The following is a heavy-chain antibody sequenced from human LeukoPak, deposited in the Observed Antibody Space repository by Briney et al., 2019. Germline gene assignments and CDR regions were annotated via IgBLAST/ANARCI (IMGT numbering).Heavy chain of an antibody. CDR1: GFTFSDFS. Sequence: GGSLRLSCAASGFTFSDFSMNWVRQAPGKGLEWVSSISSSSSYIYYADSVKGRFTISRDNAKNSLYLQMNSPRAEDTAVYYCARVFGGYCSGGSCYSDDYWGQGTLVTVSS. CDR3: ARVFGGYCSGGSCYSDDY. V-gene: IGHV3-21*01. CDR2: ISSSSSYI. J-gene: IGHJ4*02. D-gene: IGHD2-15*01.